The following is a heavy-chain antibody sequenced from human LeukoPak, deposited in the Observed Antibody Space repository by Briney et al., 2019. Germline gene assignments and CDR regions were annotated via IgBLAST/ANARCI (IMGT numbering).Heavy chain of an antibody. CDR3: AREKYDSSGYYSLCFDY. V-gene: IGHV1-69*05. Sequence: SVKVSCKASGGTFSSYAISWVRQAPGQGLEWIGGIIPIFGTANYAQKFQGRVTITTDESTSTAYMELSSLRSEDTAVYYCAREKYDSSGYYSLCFDYWGQGTLVTVSS. D-gene: IGHD3-22*01. CDR1: GGTFSSYA. CDR2: IIPIFGTA. J-gene: IGHJ4*02.